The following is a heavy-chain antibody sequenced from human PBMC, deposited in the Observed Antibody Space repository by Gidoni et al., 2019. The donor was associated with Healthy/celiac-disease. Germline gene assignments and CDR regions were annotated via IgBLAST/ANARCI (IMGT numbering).Heavy chain of an antibody. CDR1: GFTFDDYA. CDR3: AKDMGYCSSTSCYNLPDY. CDR2: ISWNSGSI. D-gene: IGHD2-2*02. V-gene: IGHV3-9*01. Sequence: EVQLVESGGGLVQPGRSLRLSCAASGFTFDDYAMHWVRQAPGKGLEWVSGISWNSGSIGYADSVKGRFTISRDNAKNSLYLQMNSLRAEDTALYYCAKDMGYCSSTSCYNLPDYWGQGTLVTVSS. J-gene: IGHJ4*02.